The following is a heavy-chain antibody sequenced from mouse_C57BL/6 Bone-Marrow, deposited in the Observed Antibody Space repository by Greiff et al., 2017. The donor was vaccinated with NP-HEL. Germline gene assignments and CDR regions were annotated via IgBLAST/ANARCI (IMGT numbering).Heavy chain of an antibody. Sequence: QVQLQQSGAELVRPGTSVKVSCKASGYAFTNYLIEWVKQRPGQGLEWIGVINPGSGGTNYNEKFKGKATLTADKSSSTAYMQLSSLTSEDSAVYVCAGGIPNGDVIEGGRAYWGQGTTLTVSS. D-gene: IGHD4-1*01. V-gene: IGHV1-54*01. CDR1: GYAFTNYL. CDR3: AGGIPNGDVIEGGRAY. J-gene: IGHJ2*01. CDR2: INPGSGGT.